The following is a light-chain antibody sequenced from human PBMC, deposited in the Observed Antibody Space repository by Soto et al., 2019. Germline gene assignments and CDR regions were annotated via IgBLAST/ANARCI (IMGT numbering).Light chain of an antibody. CDR1: TSDVGAYNY. V-gene: IGLV2-14*01. CDR3: SSYTSSSTLV. CDR2: EVS. Sequence: QSVLTQPASVSGSPEQSITISCTGTTSDVGAYNYVSWYQQHPGKAPKLMIYEVSNRPSGVSDRFSGSKSGNTASLTISGLQAEDEADYYCSSYTSSSTLVFGGGTKLTVL. J-gene: IGLJ2*01.